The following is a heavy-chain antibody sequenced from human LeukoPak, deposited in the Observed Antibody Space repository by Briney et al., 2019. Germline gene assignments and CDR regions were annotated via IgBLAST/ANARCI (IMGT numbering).Heavy chain of an antibody. J-gene: IGHJ6*03. CDR2: IIPIFGTA. D-gene: IGHD2-2*02. CDR1: GGTLSSYA. V-gene: IGHV1-69*05. Sequence: GASVKVSCKASGGTLSSYAISWVRQAPGQGLEWMGGIIPIFGTANYAKKFQGRVTITTDESTSTAYMELSSLRSEDTAVYYCARGSLIVVVPAAINFDYYYMDVWGKGTTVTVSS. CDR3: ARGSLIVVVPAAINFDYYYMDV.